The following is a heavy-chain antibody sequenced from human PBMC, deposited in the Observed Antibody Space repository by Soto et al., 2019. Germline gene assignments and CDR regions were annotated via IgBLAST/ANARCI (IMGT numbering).Heavy chain of an antibody. CDR2: ICWNSGSI. J-gene: IGHJ4*02. CDR1: GFTFDDYA. D-gene: IGHD2-2*01. CDR3: AKDRGYCSSTSCYALDY. V-gene: IGHV3-9*01. Sequence: EVQLVESGGGLVQPGRSLRLSCAASGFTFDDYAMHWVRQAPGKGLEWVSGICWNSGSIGYADSVKGRFTISRDNAKNSLYLQMNSLRAEDTALYYCAKDRGYCSSTSCYALDYWGQGTLVTVSS.